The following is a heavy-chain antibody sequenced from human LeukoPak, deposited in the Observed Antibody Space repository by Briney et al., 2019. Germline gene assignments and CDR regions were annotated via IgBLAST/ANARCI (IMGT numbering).Heavy chain of an antibody. D-gene: IGHD2-2*01. Sequence: GGSLRLSCAASGFTFSSYAMSWVRQAPGKGLEWISAISGSGGSTYYADSVKGRFTISRDNSKNTLYLRMNSLRAEDTAVYYCAKDLDIVVVPAASDYWGQGTLVTVSS. J-gene: IGHJ4*02. CDR3: AKDLDIVVVPAASDY. CDR1: GFTFSSYA. CDR2: ISGSGGST. V-gene: IGHV3-23*01.